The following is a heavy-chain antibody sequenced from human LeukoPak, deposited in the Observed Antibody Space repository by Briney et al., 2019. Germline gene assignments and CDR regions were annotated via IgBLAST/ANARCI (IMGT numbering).Heavy chain of an antibody. CDR3: ARLYCGGDCYSGNFDY. Sequence: ASVKVSCKASGLSLTHDGISWVRQAPGQGLEWMGWISAYNGNTNYAQKLQGRVTMTTDTSTSTAYMELRSLRSDDTAVYYCARLYCGGDCYSGNFDYWGQGTLVTVSS. CDR2: ISAYNGNT. D-gene: IGHD2-21*02. CDR1: GLSLTHDG. V-gene: IGHV1-18*01. J-gene: IGHJ4*02.